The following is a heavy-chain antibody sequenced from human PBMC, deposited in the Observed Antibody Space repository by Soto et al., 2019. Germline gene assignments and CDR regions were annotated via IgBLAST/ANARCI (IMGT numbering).Heavy chain of an antibody. CDR1: GGSISSSSYY. J-gene: IGHJ4*02. Sequence: QLQLQESGPGLVKPSETLSLTCTVSGGSISSSSYYWGWIRQPPGKGLEWIGSIYYSGSTYYNPSLTSRVTISVDTSKNQFSLKLSSVTAADTAVYYCARLYDYIWGSYRHFDYWGQGTLVTVSS. D-gene: IGHD3-16*02. CDR2: IYYSGST. V-gene: IGHV4-39*01. CDR3: ARLYDYIWGSYRHFDY.